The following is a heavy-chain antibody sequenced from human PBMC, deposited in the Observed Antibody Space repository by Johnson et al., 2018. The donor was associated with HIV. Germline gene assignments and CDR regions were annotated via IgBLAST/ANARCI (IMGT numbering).Heavy chain of an antibody. CDR3: ARVRGLIAFDI. J-gene: IGHJ3*02. Sequence: VQLVESGGGVVQPGGSLRLSCAASGFTFSNAWMNWVRQAPGKGLAWVGRINSKTDGGTTDYAAPVKGRFTISRDNSKNTLYLQMNSLRAEDTAVYYCARVRGLIAFDIWGQGTMVTVSS. CDR1: GFTFSNAW. V-gene: IGHV3-15*01. D-gene: IGHD3-22*01. CDR2: INSKTDGGTT.